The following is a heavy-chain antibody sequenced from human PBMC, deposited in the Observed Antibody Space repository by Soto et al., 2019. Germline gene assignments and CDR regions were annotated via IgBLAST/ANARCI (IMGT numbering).Heavy chain of an antibody. V-gene: IGHV1-8*01. CDR3: ATDMGYGRVSAFDI. Sequence: ASVKVSCKASGYTFNDYDIIWVRQATGQGLEWMGWMNANSGNTGYAQKFQGRVTMTWDTSLSTAYMELSSLRSEDTAVYYCATDMGYGRVSAFDIWGQGTMVTV. J-gene: IGHJ3*02. D-gene: IGHD5-18*01. CDR1: GYTFNDYD. CDR2: MNANSGNT.